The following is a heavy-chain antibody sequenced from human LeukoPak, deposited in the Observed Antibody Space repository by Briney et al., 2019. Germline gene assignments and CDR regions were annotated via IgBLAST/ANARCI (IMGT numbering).Heavy chain of an antibody. J-gene: IGHJ4*02. Sequence: GGSLRLSCAASGFTFTNFAMNWVRQAPGEGLEWVSSITGNGGRAYYADSVKGRFTISRDNSMNTLHLQMNSLRAEDTAVYYCAKCPHYDGSGFYFDYWGQGALVTVSS. D-gene: IGHD3-22*01. CDR3: AKCPHYDGSGFYFDY. V-gene: IGHV3-23*01. CDR2: ITGNGGRA. CDR1: GFTFTNFA.